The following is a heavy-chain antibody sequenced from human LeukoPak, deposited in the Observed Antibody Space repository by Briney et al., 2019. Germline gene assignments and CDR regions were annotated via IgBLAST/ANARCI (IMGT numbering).Heavy chain of an antibody. J-gene: IGHJ4*02. CDR1: GFTFSDYR. V-gene: IGHV3-21*06. Sequence: PGGSLRLSCAASGFTFSDYRLNSVRQAPGHGRECVSCISGDSRYIYYADSLKGRSTISRDNAQNSLYLHMNNLRAEYTAVYYCARGPFSSSWSEFDYWGQGTLVTVSS. D-gene: IGHD6-13*01. CDR3: ARGPFSSSWSEFDY. CDR2: ISGDSRYI.